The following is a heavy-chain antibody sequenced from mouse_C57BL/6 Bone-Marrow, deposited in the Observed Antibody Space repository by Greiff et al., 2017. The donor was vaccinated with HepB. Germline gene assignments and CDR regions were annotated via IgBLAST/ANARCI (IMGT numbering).Heavy chain of an antibody. D-gene: IGHD4-1*01. Sequence: EVKLLESGPGLVKPSQTVFLTCTVTGISITTGNYRWSWIRQFPGNKLEWIGYIDYSGTITYNPSLTSRTTITRDTPKNQFFLEMNSLTAEDTATYYCARDRLGWGDYWYFDVWGTGTTVTVSS. CDR3: ARDRLGWGDYWYFDV. CDR2: IDYSGTI. J-gene: IGHJ1*03. CDR1: GISITTGNYR. V-gene: IGHV3-5*01.